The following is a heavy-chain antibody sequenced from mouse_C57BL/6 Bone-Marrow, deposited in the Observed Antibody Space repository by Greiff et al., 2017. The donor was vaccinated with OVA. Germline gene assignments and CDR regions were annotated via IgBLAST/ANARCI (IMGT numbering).Heavy chain of an antibody. V-gene: IGHV6-6*01. CDR2: IRNKANNHAT. CDR3: TSLITTVVDYYAMDY. CDR1: GFTFSDAW. D-gene: IGHD1-1*01. J-gene: IGHJ4*01. Sequence: EVMLVESGGGLVQPGGSMKLSCAASGFTFSDAWMDWVRQSPEKGLEWVAEIRNKANNHATYYAESVKGRFTISRDDSKSSVYLQMNSLRAEDTGIYYCTSLITTVVDYYAMDYWGQGTSVTVSS.